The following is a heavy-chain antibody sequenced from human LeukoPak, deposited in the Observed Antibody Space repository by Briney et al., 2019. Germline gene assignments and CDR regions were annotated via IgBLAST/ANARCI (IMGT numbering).Heavy chain of an antibody. Sequence: PAGGSLRLSCAASGFTFRYYDMHWVRHGTGRGLEWVSGIGSNGDTYYPGSVKGRFTISREDAKNSLYLQMNSVRVQDTAVYYCARVRSGSYYNGMDVWGQGTTVTV. CDR2: IGSNGDT. V-gene: IGHV3-13*01. CDR1: GFTFRYYD. D-gene: IGHD1-26*01. CDR3: ARVRSGSYYNGMDV. J-gene: IGHJ6*02.